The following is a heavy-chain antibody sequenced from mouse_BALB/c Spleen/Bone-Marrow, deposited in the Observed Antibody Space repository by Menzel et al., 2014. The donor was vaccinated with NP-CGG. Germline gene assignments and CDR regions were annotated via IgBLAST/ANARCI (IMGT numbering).Heavy chain of an antibody. CDR3: SRLGYYGGFAY. CDR1: GSDFSRYW. CDR2: INPDSSTI. V-gene: IGHV4-1*02. J-gene: IGHJ3*01. Sequence: DVMLVESGGGLVHPGGSLKLSCAASGSDFSRYWMGWVRQAPGKGLEWIGEINPDSSTINYTPSLKDKFIISRDNAKNTPYLQMSKVRSEDTALYYCSRLGYYGGFAYWGQGTLVTVSA. D-gene: IGHD2-3*01.